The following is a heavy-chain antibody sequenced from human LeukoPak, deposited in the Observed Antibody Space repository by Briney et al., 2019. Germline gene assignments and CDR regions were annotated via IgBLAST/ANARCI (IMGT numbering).Heavy chain of an antibody. J-gene: IGHJ5*02. Sequence: ASVKVSCKASGYTFTSYGISWVRQAPGQGLEWMGWISAYNGNTNYAQKLQGRVTMTTDTSTSTAYMELRSLRSEDTAVYYCARVDTVVVPAAIATGWFAPWGQGPLVTVSS. V-gene: IGHV1-18*01. CDR2: ISAYNGNT. CDR3: ARVDTVVVPAAIATGWFAP. CDR1: GYTFTSYG. D-gene: IGHD2-2*02.